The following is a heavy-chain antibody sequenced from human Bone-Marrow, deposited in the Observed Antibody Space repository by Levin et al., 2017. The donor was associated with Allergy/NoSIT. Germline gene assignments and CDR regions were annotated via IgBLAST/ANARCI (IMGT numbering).Heavy chain of an antibody. Sequence: GGSLRLSCKASGGTFSSYAISWVRQAPGQGLEWMGGIIPIFGTANYAQKFQGRVTITADESTSTAYMELSSLRSEDTAVYYCARSLLISSRRWEFDYWGQGTLVTVSS. CDR2: IIPIFGTA. V-gene: IGHV1-69*01. D-gene: IGHD6-13*01. J-gene: IGHJ4*02. CDR1: GGTFSSYA. CDR3: ARSLLISSRRWEFDY.